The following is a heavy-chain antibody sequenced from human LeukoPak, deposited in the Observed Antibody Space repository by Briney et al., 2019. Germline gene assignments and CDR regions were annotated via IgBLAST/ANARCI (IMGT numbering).Heavy chain of an antibody. CDR3: AKGGSGSSYGAFDI. D-gene: IGHD3-10*01. Sequence: GGSLRLSCAASGFTFSNYAMSWVRQAPGKGLEWVSGMSGSGGSTYYADSVKGRFTTSRDNSKNTPYLQMNSLRADDTAVYYCAKGGSGSSYGAFDIWGQGTMVTVSS. CDR2: MSGSGGST. CDR1: GFTFSNYA. V-gene: IGHV3-23*01. J-gene: IGHJ3*02.